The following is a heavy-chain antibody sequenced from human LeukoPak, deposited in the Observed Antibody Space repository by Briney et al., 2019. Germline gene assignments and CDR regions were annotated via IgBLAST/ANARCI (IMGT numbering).Heavy chain of an antibody. D-gene: IGHD5-18*01. CDR3: ASPGGYRYGFYY. J-gene: IGHJ4*02. V-gene: IGHV1-46*01. CDR2: INPSGGST. Sequence: GSSVKVSCKASGYTFTSYYMHWVRQAPGQGLEWMGIINPSGGSTSYAQKFQGRVTMTRDTSTSTVYMELSSLRSEDTAVYYCASPGGYRYGFYYWGQGTLVTVSS. CDR1: GYTFTSYY.